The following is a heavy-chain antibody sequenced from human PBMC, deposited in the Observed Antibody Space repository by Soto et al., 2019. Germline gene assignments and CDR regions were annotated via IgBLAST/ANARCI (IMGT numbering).Heavy chain of an antibody. Sequence: QVQLQQWGAGLLKPSETLSLTCAVYGGSFSGYYWSWIRQPPGKGLEWIGEINHSGSTNYNPSLKSRVTISVDTSKNQFSLKLSSVTAADTAVYYCARAVNMDVWGKGTTVTVSS. CDR3: ARAVNMDV. D-gene: IGHD4-4*01. J-gene: IGHJ6*03. V-gene: IGHV4-34*01. CDR2: INHSGST. CDR1: GGSFSGYY.